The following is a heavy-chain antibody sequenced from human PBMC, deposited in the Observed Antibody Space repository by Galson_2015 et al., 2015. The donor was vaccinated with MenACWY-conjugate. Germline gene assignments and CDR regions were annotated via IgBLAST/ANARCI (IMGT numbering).Heavy chain of an antibody. Sequence: PALVKPTQTLTLTCTFSGFTLSSRGMAVGWIRQPPGKALEWLALIFWDGDVRSSPSLKNRLTITTDTSQNQVVLTMTNMDPVDTATYFCAHRRGYFDTSGFYFNHYFDYWGQGSLVTVSS. CDR2: IFWDGDV. J-gene: IGHJ4*02. D-gene: IGHD3-22*01. CDR3: AHRRGYFDTSGFYFNHYFDY. CDR1: GFTLSSRGMA. V-gene: IGHV2-5*02.